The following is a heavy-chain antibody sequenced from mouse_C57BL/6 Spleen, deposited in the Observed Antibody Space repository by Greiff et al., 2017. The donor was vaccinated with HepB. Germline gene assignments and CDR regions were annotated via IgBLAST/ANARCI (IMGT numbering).Heavy chain of an antibody. CDR1: GYAFSRSW. CDR3: ARDFTTGGAKDY. V-gene: IGHV1-82*01. D-gene: IGHD1-1*01. Sequence: VQLQQSGPELVKPGASVKISCKASGYAFSRSWMNWVKQRPGKGLEWIGRIYPGDGDTNYIGKFKGKATLTADKSSSTAYMQLSSLTSEDSAVYCCARDFTTGGAKDYWGQGTTLTVSS. J-gene: IGHJ2*01. CDR2: IYPGDGDT.